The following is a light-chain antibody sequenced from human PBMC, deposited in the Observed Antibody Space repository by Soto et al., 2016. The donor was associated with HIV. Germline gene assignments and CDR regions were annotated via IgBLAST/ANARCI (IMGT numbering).Light chain of an antibody. Sequence: DIQMTQSPSTLSASIGDRVTITCRASQSIGNWLAWYQQKPGKAPKLLIYKASSLESGVPSRFSGSGSGTEFSLSITSLQPDDVATYYCQRYGYTSGQGTMLEIK. V-gene: IGKV1-5*03. CDR3: QRYGYT. J-gene: IGKJ2*01. CDR2: KAS. CDR1: QSIGNW.